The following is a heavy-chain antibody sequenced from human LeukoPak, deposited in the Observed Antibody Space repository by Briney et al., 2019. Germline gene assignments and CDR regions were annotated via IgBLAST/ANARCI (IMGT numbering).Heavy chain of an antibody. V-gene: IGHV4-59*12. D-gene: IGHD4-17*01. CDR3: ARDGGFYGDDTIDY. CDR1: GASISSSY. CDR2: INYSGNT. Sequence: SETLSLTCAVSGASISSSYWSWIRQPPGKGLEWIGYINYSGNTKYNPSLKSRVTMSVDTSKNQFSLKLSSVTAADTAVYYCARDGGFYGDDTIDYWGQGTLVTVSS. J-gene: IGHJ4*02.